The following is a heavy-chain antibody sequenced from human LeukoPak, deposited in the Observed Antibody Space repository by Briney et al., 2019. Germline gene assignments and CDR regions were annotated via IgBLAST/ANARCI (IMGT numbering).Heavy chain of an antibody. CDR1: GGSISSYY. Sequence: SETLSLTCTVSGGSISSYYWSWIRQPPGKGLEWIGYIYYSWTTNYNPSLKSRVTISVDTSKNQFSLKLSSVTAADTAVYYCARGVYIAAAQYGYWGQGPLVTVSS. CDR3: ARGVYIAAAQYGY. D-gene: IGHD6-13*01. V-gene: IGHV4-59*01. J-gene: IGHJ1*01. CDR2: IYYSWTT.